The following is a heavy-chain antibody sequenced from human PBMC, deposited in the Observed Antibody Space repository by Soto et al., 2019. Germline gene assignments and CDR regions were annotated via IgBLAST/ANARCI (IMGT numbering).Heavy chain of an antibody. Sequence: PSETLSLTCTVSGGTIRSSGYYWGWIRQPPGKGLEWIGSIYYSGSTYYNPSLKSRVTISVDTSKNQFSLKLSSVTAADTAMYYCASPPIGILTGYSVLQYWGHGTLVTVSS. CDR1: GGTIRSSGYY. CDR3: ASPPIGILTGYSVLQY. V-gene: IGHV4-39*01. CDR2: IYYSGST. D-gene: IGHD3-9*01. J-gene: IGHJ4*01.